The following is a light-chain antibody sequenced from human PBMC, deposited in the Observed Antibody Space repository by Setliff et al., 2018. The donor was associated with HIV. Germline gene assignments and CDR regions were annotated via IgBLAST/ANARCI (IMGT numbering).Light chain of an antibody. Sequence: LTQPPSASGTPGQRVTISCSGSSSNIGSNSVYWYQQLPGTAPKLLIYKNNQRPSGVPDRFSGSKSGTSASLAISGLRSEDEADYYCAAWDDSLSGYVFGTGTKVTVL. J-gene: IGLJ1*01. CDR3: AAWDDSLSGYV. CDR1: SSNIGSNS. CDR2: KNN. V-gene: IGLV1-47*01.